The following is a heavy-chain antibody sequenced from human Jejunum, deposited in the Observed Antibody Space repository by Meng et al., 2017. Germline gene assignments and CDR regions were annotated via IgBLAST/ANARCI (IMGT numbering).Heavy chain of an antibody. CDR2: ISSSGSTI. D-gene: IGHD3-10*01. CDR1: GFTFSNFE. J-gene: IGHJ4*02. CDR3: ARAYYYGSGTYLPGSY. Sequence: GGSLRLSCEACGFTFSNFEMNWVRQAPGKGLEWVSYISSSGSTIYYADSVRGRFTISRDNAKNSLSLQMNSLRAEDTAVYYCARAYYYGSGTYLPGSYWGQGTLVTVSS. V-gene: IGHV3-48*03.